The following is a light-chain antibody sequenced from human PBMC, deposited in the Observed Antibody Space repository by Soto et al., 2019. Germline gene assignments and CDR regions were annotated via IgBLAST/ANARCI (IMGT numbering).Light chain of an antibody. J-gene: IGLJ2*01. CDR2: ANN. V-gene: IGLV1-40*01. Sequence: QSVLTQLPSVSGAPGQRVTISCTGSSSNIGAGYDVHWYQHLPGTAPKLLIYANNNRPSGVPDRFSASKSGTSASLAITGLQAEDEADYYCQSYDSSLSAVVFGGGTKLTVL. CDR1: SSNIGAGYD. CDR3: QSYDSSLSAVV.